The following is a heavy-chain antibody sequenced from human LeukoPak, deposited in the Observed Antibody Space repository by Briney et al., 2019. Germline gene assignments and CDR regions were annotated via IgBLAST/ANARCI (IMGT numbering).Heavy chain of an antibody. D-gene: IGHD3-3*01. J-gene: IGHJ4*02. CDR1: GFIFSNHA. V-gene: IGHV3-21*06. CDR3: AKDGGFWSDYSYFDY. Sequence: PGGSLRLSCAASGFIFSNHAMQWVRQAPGKGLEWVSSISSRSSFKDYADSVKGRFTISRDNAKNLLYLQMNSLRAEDTAVYFCAKDGGFWSDYSYFDYWGQGTQVTVSS. CDR2: ISSRSSFK.